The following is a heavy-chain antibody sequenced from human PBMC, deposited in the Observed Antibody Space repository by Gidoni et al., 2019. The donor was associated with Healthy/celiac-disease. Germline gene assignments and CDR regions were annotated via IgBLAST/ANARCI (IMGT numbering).Heavy chain of an antibody. CDR2: IYHSGST. Sequence: QVQLQESGPGLVKPSETLSLTCAVSGYAISSGYYWGWIRQPPGKGLEWIGSIYHSGSTYYTPSLKSRVTISVDTSKNQFSLKLTSVTAADTAVYYCARRRIGTVTYIDYWGQGTLVTVSS. D-gene: IGHD4-17*01. V-gene: IGHV4-38-2*01. CDR3: ARRRIGTVTYIDY. J-gene: IGHJ4*02. CDR1: GYAISSGYY.